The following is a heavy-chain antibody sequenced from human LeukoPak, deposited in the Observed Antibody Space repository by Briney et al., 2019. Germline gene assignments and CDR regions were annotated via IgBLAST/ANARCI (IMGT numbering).Heavy chain of an antibody. Sequence: GGSLRLSCAASGFTLSSYWMNWVRQAPGKGLEWVANIKQDGSEINYVDSVKGRFTISRDNAKNSLYLQMNSLRADDTAIYYCARANYCTDTTCYAYYFDYWGQGTLVTVSS. CDR3: ARANYCTDTTCYAYYFDY. V-gene: IGHV3-7*03. D-gene: IGHD2-2*01. CDR1: GFTLSSYW. CDR2: IKQDGSEI. J-gene: IGHJ4*02.